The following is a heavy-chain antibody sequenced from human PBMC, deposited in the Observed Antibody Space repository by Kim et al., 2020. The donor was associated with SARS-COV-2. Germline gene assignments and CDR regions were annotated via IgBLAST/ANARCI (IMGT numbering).Heavy chain of an antibody. J-gene: IGHJ6*02. CDR3: ARGNIVVVPAAMSAYYYGMDV. CDR2: IIPIFGTA. CDR1: GGTFSSYA. D-gene: IGHD2-2*01. Sequence: SVKVSCKASGGTFSSYAISWVRQAPGQGLEWMGGIIPIFGTANYAQKFQGRVTITADESTSTAYMELSSLRSEDTAVYYCARGNIVVVPAAMSAYYYGMDVWGQGTTVTVSS. V-gene: IGHV1-69*13.